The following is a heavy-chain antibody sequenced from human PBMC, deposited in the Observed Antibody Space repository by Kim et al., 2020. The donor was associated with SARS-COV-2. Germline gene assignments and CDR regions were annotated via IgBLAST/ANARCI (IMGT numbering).Heavy chain of an antibody. D-gene: IGHD1-20*01. J-gene: IGHJ4*02. V-gene: IGHV1-24*01. Sequence: ASVKVSCKVSGYTLTELSMHWVRQAPGKGLEWMGGFDPEDGETIYAQKFQGRVTMTEDTSTDTAYMELSSLRSEDTAVYYCAISITGTGEFDYWGQGTLVTVSS. CDR1: GYTLTELS. CDR2: FDPEDGET. CDR3: AISITGTGEFDY.